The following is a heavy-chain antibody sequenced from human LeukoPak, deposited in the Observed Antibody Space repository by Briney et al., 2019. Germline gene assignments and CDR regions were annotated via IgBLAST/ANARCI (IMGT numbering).Heavy chain of an antibody. D-gene: IGHD3-10*01. Sequence: PSETLSLTCTVSGGSISSYYWSWIRQPPGKGLEWIGYIYYSGSTNYNPSLKSRVTISVDTSKNQFSLKLSSVTAADTAVYYCARGITMVRGANTNYYYYGMDVWGQGTTVTVSS. CDR3: ARGITMVRGANTNYYYYGMDV. CDR2: IYYSGST. CDR1: GGSISSYY. J-gene: IGHJ6*02. V-gene: IGHV4-59*08.